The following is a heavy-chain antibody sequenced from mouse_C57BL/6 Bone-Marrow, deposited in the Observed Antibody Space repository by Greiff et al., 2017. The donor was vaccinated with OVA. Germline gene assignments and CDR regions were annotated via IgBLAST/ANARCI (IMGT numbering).Heavy chain of an antibody. Sequence: VKLVESGAELVRPGASVTLSCKASGYTFTDSEMHWVKQTPVHGLEWIGAIDPETGGTAYNQKFKGKATLTADKSSSTAYMELRSLTSEDSAVYYCTRGYSNYYAMDYWGQGTSVTVSA. CDR2: IDPETGGT. J-gene: IGHJ4*01. CDR3: TRGYSNYYAMDY. CDR1: GYTFTDSE. D-gene: IGHD2-5*01. V-gene: IGHV1-15*01.